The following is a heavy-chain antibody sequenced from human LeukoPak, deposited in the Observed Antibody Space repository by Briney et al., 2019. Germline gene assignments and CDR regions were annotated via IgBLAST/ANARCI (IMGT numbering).Heavy chain of an antibody. CDR1: GGSISSYY. CDR2: IYYSGST. J-gene: IGHJ4*02. D-gene: IGHD6-25*01. Sequence: SETLSLTCTVSGGSISSYYWSWIRQPPGKGLEWIGYIYYSGSTNYNPSLKSRVTISVDTSKNQFSLKLSSVTAADTAVYYCARHDPLSGYSSGGSLDYWGQGTLVTVSS. V-gene: IGHV4-59*08. CDR3: ARHDPLSGYSSGGSLDY.